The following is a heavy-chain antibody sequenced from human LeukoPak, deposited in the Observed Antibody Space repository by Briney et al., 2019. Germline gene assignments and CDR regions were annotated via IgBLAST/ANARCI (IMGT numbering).Heavy chain of an antibody. CDR3: AKGSAAARPYYFDY. J-gene: IGHJ4*02. D-gene: IGHD6-6*01. Sequence: GGSLRLSCAASGFTFSSYAMSWVRQAPGKGLEWVSAISGSGGSTYYADSVKDRFTISRDNSENTLYLQLNSLRAEDTAVYFCAKGSAAARPYYFDYWGQGTLVTVSS. V-gene: IGHV3-23*01. CDR1: GFTFSSYA. CDR2: ISGSGGST.